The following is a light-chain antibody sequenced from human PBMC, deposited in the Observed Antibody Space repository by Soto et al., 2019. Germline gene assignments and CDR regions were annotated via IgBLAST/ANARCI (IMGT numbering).Light chain of an antibody. CDR2: GGS. J-gene: IGKJ2*01. V-gene: IGKV3-20*01. CDR3: QQYGNSPS. CDR1: QSISGRY. Sequence: ETVLTQSPGTLSLSPGERASLSCRASQSISGRYLAWYQQKPGQAPRLLIYGGSNRATGVPDRFSGSGSGADFTLTISRVEPEDFAVYHCQQYGNSPSFGQGTKLEIK.